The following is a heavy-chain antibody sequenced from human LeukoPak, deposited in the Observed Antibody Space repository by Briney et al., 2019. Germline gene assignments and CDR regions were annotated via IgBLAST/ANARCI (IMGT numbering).Heavy chain of an antibody. CDR1: GGSFSGYY. CDR3: ARGYTVGGAFDI. Sequence: SETLSLTCAVYGGSFSGYYWSWIRQPPGKGLEWIGEINHSGSTNYNPSLKSRVTISVDTSKNQFSLKLSSVTAADTAVYYCARGYTVGGAFDIWGQGTMVTVSS. CDR2: INHSGST. D-gene: IGHD4-11*01. J-gene: IGHJ3*02. V-gene: IGHV4-34*01.